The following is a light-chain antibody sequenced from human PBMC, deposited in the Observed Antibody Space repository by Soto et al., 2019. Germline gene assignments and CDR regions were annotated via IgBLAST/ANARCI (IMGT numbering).Light chain of an antibody. Sequence: QSVLTQPPSVSAAPGQKVTLSCSGSSSNIGNNYVSWYQQLPGTAPKLLISDNNQRPSGIHDRFSDSKSGTVATRGITGLQTGDEADYYCGTWESGLSAGLFGGGTKLTVL. V-gene: IGLV1-51*01. J-gene: IGLJ2*01. CDR2: DNN. CDR3: GTWESGLSAGL. CDR1: SSNIGNNY.